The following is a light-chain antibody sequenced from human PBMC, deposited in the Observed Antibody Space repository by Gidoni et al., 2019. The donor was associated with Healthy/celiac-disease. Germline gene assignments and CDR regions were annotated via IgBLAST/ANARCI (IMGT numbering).Light chain of an antibody. J-gene: IGKJ4*01. CDR1: QSVSSSY. CDR3: QQYGSF. Sequence: IVLTQSPGTLSLSPGERATLSCRANQSVSSSYLAWYQQKPGQAPRLLIYGASSRATGIPDRFSGSGSGTDFTLTISRLEPEDFAVYYCQQYGSFFGGGTKVEIK. CDR2: GAS. V-gene: IGKV3-20*01.